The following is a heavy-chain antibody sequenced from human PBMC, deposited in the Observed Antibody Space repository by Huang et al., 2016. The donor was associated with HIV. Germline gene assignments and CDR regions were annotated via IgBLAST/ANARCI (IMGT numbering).Heavy chain of an antibody. V-gene: IGHV1-2*02. D-gene: IGHD1-26*01. CDR2: INPHSVGT. Sequence: QVQLVQSDAEVKRPGASVRVSCKTSGYNFIDYYMQWVRQAPGQGLEWMGWINPHSVGTDYAQKFQDRVTMTRDTSINTTYMELNRLTSDDTAVYYCARGGSYHDEYFQHWGQGTLVTVSS. CDR3: ARGGSYHDEYFQH. CDR1: GYNFIDYY. J-gene: IGHJ1*01.